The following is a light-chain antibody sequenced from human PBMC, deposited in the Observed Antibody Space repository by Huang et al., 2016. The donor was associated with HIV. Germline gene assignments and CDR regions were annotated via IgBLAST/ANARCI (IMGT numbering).Light chain of an antibody. CDR3: QQPGS. J-gene: IGKJ2*01. V-gene: IGKV3-11*01. CDR2: DTS. Sequence: EIVLTQSPATLSLSPGERATLSCRASQSVGGYLAWYQQKPGQAPRLLIYDTSTGATGIPARFSGSGSETDFTRTISSLEPEDFAVYYCQQPGSFGQGTKVDIK. CDR1: QSVGGY.